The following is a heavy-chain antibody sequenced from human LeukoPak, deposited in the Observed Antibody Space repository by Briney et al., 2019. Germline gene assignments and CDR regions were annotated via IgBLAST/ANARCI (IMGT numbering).Heavy chain of an antibody. V-gene: IGHV3-30*18. Sequence: GRSLRLSCAASGFTFSSYGMHWVRQAPGKGLEWVAVISYDGSNKYYADSVKGRFTISRDNSKNTLYLQMNSRRAEDTAVYYCAKDSGSSYLHYYFDYWGQGTLVTVSS. CDR2: ISYDGSNK. D-gene: IGHD3-10*01. CDR3: AKDSGSSYLHYYFDY. CDR1: GFTFSSYG. J-gene: IGHJ4*02.